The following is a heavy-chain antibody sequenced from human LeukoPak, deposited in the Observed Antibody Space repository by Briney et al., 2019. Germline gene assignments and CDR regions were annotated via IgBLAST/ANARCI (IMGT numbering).Heavy chain of an antibody. V-gene: IGHV4-34*01. CDR2: INHSGST. J-gene: IGHJ4*02. Sequence: KSSETLSLTCAVYGGSFSGYYWSWIRQPPGKGLEWIGEINHSGSTNYNPSLKSRVTISVDTSKNQFSLKLSSVTAADTAVYYCARGYVNVYDYWGQGTLVTVSS. D-gene: IGHD3-16*01. CDR1: GGSFSGYY. CDR3: ARGYVNVYDY.